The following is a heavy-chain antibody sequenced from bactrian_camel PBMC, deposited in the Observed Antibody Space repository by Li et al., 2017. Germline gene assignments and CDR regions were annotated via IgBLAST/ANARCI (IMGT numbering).Heavy chain of an antibody. CDR1: GLTFDEYA. V-gene: IGHV3-1*01. CDR3: AKDEYGFGERFDS. D-gene: IGHD1*01. CDR2: INSGGGNA. Sequence: VQLVESGGGLVQAGGSLRLSCTASGLTFDEYAMGWFRQAPGKGLEYVSQINSGGGNAYYADSVKGRFTVSRDNAKNTLYLQLNSLETEDTATYYCAKDEYGFGERFDSWGQGTQVTVS. J-gene: IGHJ6*01.